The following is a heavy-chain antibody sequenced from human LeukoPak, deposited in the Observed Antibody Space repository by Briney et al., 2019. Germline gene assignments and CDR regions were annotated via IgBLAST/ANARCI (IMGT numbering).Heavy chain of an antibody. Sequence: SETLSLTCTGSGGSISSYYRSWIRQPPGKGLEWIGYIYYSGSTNYNPSLKSRVTISVDTSKNQFSLKLSSVTAADTAVYYCARDSGSGRTFDYWGQGTLVTVSS. CDR1: GGSISSYY. CDR3: ARDSGSGRTFDY. J-gene: IGHJ4*02. CDR2: IYYSGST. D-gene: IGHD3-10*01. V-gene: IGHV4-59*01.